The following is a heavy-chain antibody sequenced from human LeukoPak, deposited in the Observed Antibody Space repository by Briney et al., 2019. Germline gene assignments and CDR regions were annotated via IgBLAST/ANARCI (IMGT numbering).Heavy chain of an antibody. CDR3: ARAASFDWFDDY. Sequence: GGSLRLSCAASGFTFSSYSMNWVRQAPGKGLEWVSSISSSSSYIYYADSVKGRFTISRDNAKNSLYLQMNSLRAEDTAVYYCARAASFDWFDDYWGQGTLVTVSS. D-gene: IGHD3-9*01. V-gene: IGHV3-21*04. CDR1: GFTFSSYS. J-gene: IGHJ4*02. CDR2: ISSSSSYI.